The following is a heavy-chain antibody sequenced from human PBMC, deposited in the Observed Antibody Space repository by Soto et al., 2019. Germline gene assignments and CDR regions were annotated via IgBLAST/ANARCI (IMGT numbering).Heavy chain of an antibody. V-gene: IGHV3-74*01. CDR3: ARGWFGPDV. CDR2: IDNAGTDS. J-gene: IGHJ6*04. D-gene: IGHD3-10*01. CDR1: GFTLSGRS. Sequence: GGSLRLSCASSGFTLSGRSMHWVRQAPGKGLVWVSGIDNAGTDSTYADSVKGRFTSSRDNAKNMLYLQMNSLRVEDTAVYYCARGWFGPDVWGKGTTVTVSS.